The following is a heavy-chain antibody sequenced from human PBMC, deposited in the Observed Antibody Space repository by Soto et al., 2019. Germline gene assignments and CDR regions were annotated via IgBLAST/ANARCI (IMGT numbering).Heavy chain of an antibody. V-gene: IGHV3-21*01. CDR3: ARTGYPNYYDSSGRSSDY. CDR2: ISSSSSYI. D-gene: IGHD3-22*01. Sequence: GGSLRLSCAASGFTFSSYSMNWVRQAPGKGLEWVSSISSSSSYIYYADSVKGRFTISRDNAKNSLYLQMNSLRAEDTAVYYCARTGYPNYYDSSGRSSDYWGQGTLVTVSS. J-gene: IGHJ4*02. CDR1: GFTFSSYS.